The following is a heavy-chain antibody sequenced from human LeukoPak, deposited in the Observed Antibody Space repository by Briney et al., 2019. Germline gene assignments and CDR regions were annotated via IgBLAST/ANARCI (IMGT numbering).Heavy chain of an antibody. CDR2: ISSSGSTI. J-gene: IGHJ4*02. V-gene: IGHV3-11*01. CDR1: GFTFSDYY. D-gene: IGHD1-26*01. CDR3: ARASSEGGLDY. Sequence: PGGSLRLSCAASGFTFSDYYMSWIRRAPGKGLEWVSYISSSGSTIYYADSVKGRFTISGDNAKNSLYLQMDSLRAEDTAVYYCARASSEGGLDYWGQGTLVTVSS.